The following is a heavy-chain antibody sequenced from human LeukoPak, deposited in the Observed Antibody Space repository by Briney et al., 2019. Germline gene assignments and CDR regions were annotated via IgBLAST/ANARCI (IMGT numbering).Heavy chain of an antibody. V-gene: IGHV1-2*06. CDR3: ARGYCSSTSCYTDY. J-gene: IGHJ4*02. Sequence: ASVKVSCKASGYTFIGYYMHWVRQAPGQGLEWMGRINPNSGGTNYAQKFQGRVTMTRDTSISTAYMELSRLRSDDTAVYYCARGYCSSTSCYTDYWGQGTLVTVSS. CDR1: GYTFIGYY. D-gene: IGHD2-2*02. CDR2: INPNSGGT.